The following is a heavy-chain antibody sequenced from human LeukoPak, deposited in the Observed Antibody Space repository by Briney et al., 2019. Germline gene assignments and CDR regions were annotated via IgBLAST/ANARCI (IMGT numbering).Heavy chain of an antibody. D-gene: IGHD5-12*01. CDR1: GFIFDDYA. Sequence: GGSLRLSCAAPGFIFDDYAIHWVRQAPGKGLEWVSGISWNSGSIGYADSVKGRFTISRDNAKNSLYLQMNSLRAEDTALYYCAKDIWTWATAGEVAFDIWGQGTMVTVSS. CDR2: ISWNSGSI. J-gene: IGHJ3*02. V-gene: IGHV3-9*01. CDR3: AKDIWTWATAGEVAFDI.